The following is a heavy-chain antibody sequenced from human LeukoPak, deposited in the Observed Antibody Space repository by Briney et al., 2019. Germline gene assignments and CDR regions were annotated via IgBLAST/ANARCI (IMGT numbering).Heavy chain of an antibody. Sequence: GASVKVSCKASGYTFTGYYMHWVRQALGQGLEWMGWINPNRGGTNYAQKFQGRVTMTRDTSISTAYMELSRLRSDDTAVYYCARVKCSSASCYALDYWGQGTLVTVSS. V-gene: IGHV1-2*02. CDR1: GYTFTGYY. D-gene: IGHD2-2*01. J-gene: IGHJ4*02. CDR2: INPNRGGT. CDR3: ARVKCSSASCYALDY.